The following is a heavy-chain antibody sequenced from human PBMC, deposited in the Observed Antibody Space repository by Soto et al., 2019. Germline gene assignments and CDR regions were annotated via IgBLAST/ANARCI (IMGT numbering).Heavy chain of an antibody. V-gene: IGHV1-8*01. CDR1: GYTFTSYD. CDR2: MNPNSGNT. CDR3: ARAFFYGSGTQYNWFDP. J-gene: IGHJ5*02. D-gene: IGHD3-10*01. Sequence: QVQLVQSGAEVKKPGASVKVSCKASGYTFTSYDINWVRQATGQGLEWMGWMNPNSGNTGYAQKFQGRVTMTRNTSISTAYMELSSLRSEDTAVYYCARAFFYGSGTQYNWFDPWGQGTLVTVSS.